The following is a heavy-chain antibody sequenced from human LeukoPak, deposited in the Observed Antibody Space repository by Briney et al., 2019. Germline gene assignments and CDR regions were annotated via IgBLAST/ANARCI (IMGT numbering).Heavy chain of an antibody. CDR3: AREGTVRGVIALFDY. D-gene: IGHD3-10*01. CDR1: GFTFSSYA. J-gene: IGHJ4*02. V-gene: IGHV3-30-3*01. CDR2: ISYDGSNK. Sequence: GGSLRLSCAASGFTFSSYAMHWVRQAPGKGLEWVAVISYDGSNKYYADSVKGRFTISRDNSKNTLYLQMNSLRAEDTAVYYCAREGTVRGVIALFDYWGQATLVTVSS.